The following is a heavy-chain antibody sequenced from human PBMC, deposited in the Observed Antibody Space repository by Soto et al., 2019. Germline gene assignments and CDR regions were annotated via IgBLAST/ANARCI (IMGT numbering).Heavy chain of an antibody. D-gene: IGHD3-9*01. Sequence: ASVKVSCKASGYTFTSYGISWVRQAPGQGLEWMGWISAYNGNTNYAQKLQGRVTMTTDTSTSTAYMELRSLRSDDTAVYYCARVLGLRYFGEGGMDVWGQGTTVTVSS. CDR1: GYTFTSYG. J-gene: IGHJ6*02. CDR2: ISAYNGNT. V-gene: IGHV1-18*01. CDR3: ARVLGLRYFGEGGMDV.